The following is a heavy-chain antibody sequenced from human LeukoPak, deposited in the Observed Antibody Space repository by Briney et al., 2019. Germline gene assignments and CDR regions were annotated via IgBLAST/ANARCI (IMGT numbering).Heavy chain of an antibody. J-gene: IGHJ6*03. CDR3: TGTGEYYDFWSGYGDYYYMDV. V-gene: IGHV3-73*01. CDR2: IRSKANSYAT. D-gene: IGHD3-3*01. Sequence: GGSLRLSCAASGFTFSGPAMHWVRQASGKGLEWVGRIRSKANSYATAYAASVKGRFTISRDDSKNTAYLQMNSLKTEDTAVYYCTGTGEYYDFWSGYGDYYYMDVWGKGTTVTVSS. CDR1: GFTFSGPA.